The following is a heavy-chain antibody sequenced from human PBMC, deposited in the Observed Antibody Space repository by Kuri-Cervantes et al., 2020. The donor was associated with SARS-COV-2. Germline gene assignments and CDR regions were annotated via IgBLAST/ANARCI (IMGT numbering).Heavy chain of an antibody. D-gene: IGHD1-1*01. CDR2: ISGSGGST. CDR3: VRDGDHWNFDY. J-gene: IGHJ4*02. V-gene: IGHV3-23*01. Sequence: GESLMISCAASGFTFSSYAMSWVRQAPGKGLEWVSAISGSGGSTYYADSVKGRFTISRDNSKNTLYLQMNSLRAEDTAVYYCVRDGDHWNFDYWGQGTLVTVSS. CDR1: GFTFSSYA.